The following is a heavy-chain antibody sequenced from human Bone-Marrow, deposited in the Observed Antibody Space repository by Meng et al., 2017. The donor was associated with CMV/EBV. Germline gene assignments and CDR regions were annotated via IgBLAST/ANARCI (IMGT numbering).Heavy chain of an antibody. J-gene: IGHJ5*02. CDR2: IIPIFGTA. D-gene: IGHD2-2*01. CDR1: GYTLTELS. V-gene: IGHV1-69*05. CDR3: ARGGGYQLPHNWFDP. Sequence: SVKVSCKVSGYTLTELSMHWVRQAPGKGLEWMGGIIPIFGTANYAQKFQGRVTITTDESTSTAYMELSSLRSEDTAVYYCARGGGYQLPHNWFDPWGQGTLVTVSS.